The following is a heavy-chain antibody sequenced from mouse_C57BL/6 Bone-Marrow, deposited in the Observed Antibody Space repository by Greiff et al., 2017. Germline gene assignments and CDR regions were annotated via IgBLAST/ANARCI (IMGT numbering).Heavy chain of an antibody. CDR3: ARDWDYFDY. Sequence: VQLQQSGAELVKPGASLKISCKASGYAFSSSWMNWVKQRPGKGLEWIGRIYPGEGDPNYNGNFKGKATLTADKASSTASMQLSSLTSEDSAVYFCARDWDYFDYWGQGTTLTVSS. CDR1: GYAFSSSW. CDR2: IYPGEGDP. J-gene: IGHJ2*01. D-gene: IGHD4-1*01. V-gene: IGHV1-80*01.